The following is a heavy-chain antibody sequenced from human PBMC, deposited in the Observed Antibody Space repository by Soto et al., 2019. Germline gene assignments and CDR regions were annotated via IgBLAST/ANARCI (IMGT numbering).Heavy chain of an antibody. D-gene: IGHD3-3*01. Sequence: EVQLLESGGGLVQPGGSLRLSCAASGFIFSSYAITWVRQAPGKGLEWGSTISGSGANTYYANSVKGRFTISRDNSKNTMYLQMSSLRAEDMAIYYCAKNSGDFWSASDYWGQGTLITVSS. CDR2: ISGSGANT. CDR1: GFIFSSYA. CDR3: AKNSGDFWSASDY. J-gene: IGHJ4*02. V-gene: IGHV3-23*01.